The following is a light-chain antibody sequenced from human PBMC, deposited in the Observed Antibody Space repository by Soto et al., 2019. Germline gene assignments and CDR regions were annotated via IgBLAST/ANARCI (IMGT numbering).Light chain of an antibody. Sequence: DIQMTQSPSTLSASVGDRVTITCRASQSIRSWLAWYQQKPGKAPKLLIYKASSLDSGVPSRFNGSGSGTEFTLTISRLQPDDLATYYCQQYNSYWTFGQGTKVEIK. V-gene: IGKV1-5*03. J-gene: IGKJ1*01. CDR3: QQYNSYWT. CDR1: QSIRSW. CDR2: KAS.